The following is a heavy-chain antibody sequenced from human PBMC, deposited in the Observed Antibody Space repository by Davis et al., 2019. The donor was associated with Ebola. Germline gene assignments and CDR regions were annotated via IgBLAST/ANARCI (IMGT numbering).Heavy chain of an antibody. CDR1: GFTFSSYG. J-gene: IGHJ6*02. CDR3: AKDDFWSGYYFPYYYYGMDV. CDR2: ISYDGSNK. D-gene: IGHD3-3*01. V-gene: IGHV3-30*18. Sequence: GESLKISCAASGFTFSSYGMHWVRQAPGKGLEWVAVISYDGSNKYYADSVKGRFTISRDNSKNTLYLQMNSLIAEDTAVYYCAKDDFWSGYYFPYYYYGMDVWGQGTTVTVSS.